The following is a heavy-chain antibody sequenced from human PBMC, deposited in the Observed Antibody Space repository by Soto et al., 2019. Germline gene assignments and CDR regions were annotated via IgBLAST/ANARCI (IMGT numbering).Heavy chain of an antibody. Sequence: QVQLQESGPGLVKPSETLSLTCTVSGDSISSYYWSWIRQPPGKGLEWIGYIYYSGSTNYNPSLQSRVTISVDTSKNQFSLKLSSVTAADTAVYYCARRYGPGFDYWGQGTLVTVSS. J-gene: IGHJ4*02. CDR3: ARRYGPGFDY. CDR2: IYYSGST. D-gene: IGHD4-17*01. V-gene: IGHV4-59*08. CDR1: GDSISSYY.